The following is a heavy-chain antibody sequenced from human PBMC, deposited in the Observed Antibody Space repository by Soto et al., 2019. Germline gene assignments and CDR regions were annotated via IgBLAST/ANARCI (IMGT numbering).Heavy chain of an antibody. CDR3: AKDRLGGNFDY. Sequence: EVQLLDSGGGLVQPGGSLRLSCAASGFTFNNYAMNWVRQAPGKGLEWVATISGTGGSTYYADSVKGRFTISRDNSKNSLYLQMNRRRVEDTAVYYCAKDRLGGNFDYWCQGTQVTVSS. CDR1: GFTFNNYA. J-gene: IGHJ4*02. V-gene: IGHV3-23*01. CDR2: ISGTGGST.